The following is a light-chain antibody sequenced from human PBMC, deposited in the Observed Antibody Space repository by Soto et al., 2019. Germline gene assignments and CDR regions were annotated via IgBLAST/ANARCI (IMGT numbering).Light chain of an antibody. J-gene: IGLJ3*02. CDR1: STDVGTCNY. CDR2: DGI. Sequence: QSALTQPASVSGSPGQSITISCTGTSTDVGTCNYVPWYQQHPGKAPKLMIYDGINWSSGVSNRFSASTSGNTASLTIAGRVADDEADYYCCSYSGRSTRVFGGGTKVTVL. CDR3: CSYSGRSTRV. V-gene: IGLV2-23*01.